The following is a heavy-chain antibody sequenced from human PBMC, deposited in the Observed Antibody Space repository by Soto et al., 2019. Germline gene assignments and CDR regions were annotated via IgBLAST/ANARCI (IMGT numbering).Heavy chain of an antibody. Sequence: QVQLMESGGGVLQPGRSLRLSCAASGFTFSSYAMHWVRQAPGKGLEWVAVISYDGSNKYYADSVKGRFTISRDNSKNTLYLQMKSLRAEDTAVYYCARVRQDIVVVVAATQGYFDLWGRGTLVTVSS. D-gene: IGHD2-15*01. V-gene: IGHV3-30-3*01. CDR1: GFTFSSYA. CDR2: ISYDGSNK. CDR3: ARVRQDIVVVVAATQGYFDL. J-gene: IGHJ2*01.